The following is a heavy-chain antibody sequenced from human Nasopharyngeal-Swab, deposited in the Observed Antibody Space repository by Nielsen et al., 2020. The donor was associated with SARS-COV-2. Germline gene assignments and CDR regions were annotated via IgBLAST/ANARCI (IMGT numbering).Heavy chain of an antibody. J-gene: IGHJ6*02. CDR2: ISSSGSTI. Sequence: GESLKISCAASGFTFSDYYMSWIRQAPGKGLEWVSYISSSGSTIYYADSVKGRFTISRDNAKNSLYLQMNSLRAEDTAVYYCARESILRTTGGSYSYYGLDAWGQGTTVTVSS. CDR1: GFTFSDYY. D-gene: IGHD1-7*01. V-gene: IGHV3-11*04. CDR3: ARESILRTTGGSYSYYGLDA.